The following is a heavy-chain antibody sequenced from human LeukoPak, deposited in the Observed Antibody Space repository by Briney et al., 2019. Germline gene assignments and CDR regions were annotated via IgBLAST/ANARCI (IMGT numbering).Heavy chain of an antibody. D-gene: IGHD1-26*01. V-gene: IGHV4-59*01. CDR3: ARYIVSYPHDAFDI. CDR1: GGSISSYY. CDR2: IYYSGST. Sequence: SETLSLTCTVSGGSISSYYWSWIRLPPGKGLEWIGYIYYSGSTSYNPSLKRRVTISVDTSKKQFSLKLSSVTAADTAFYYCARYIVSYPHDAFDIWGQGTMVTVSS. J-gene: IGHJ3*02.